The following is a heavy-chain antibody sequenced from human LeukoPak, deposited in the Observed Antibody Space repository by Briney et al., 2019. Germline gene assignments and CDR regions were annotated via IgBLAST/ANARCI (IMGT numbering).Heavy chain of an antibody. CDR2: LYYSGST. D-gene: IGHD3-16*01. V-gene: IGHV4-39*07. CDR1: GGSISSSSYY. J-gene: IGHJ6*02. CDR3: ARGLRSLTTRGVMLYYYYGMDV. Sequence: SETLSLTCTVSGGSISSSSYYWGWIRQPPGKGLEWIGSLYYSGSTYYNPSLKSRVTISVDTSKNQFSLKLSSVTAADTAVYYCARGLRSLTTRGVMLYYYYGMDVWGQGTTVTVSS.